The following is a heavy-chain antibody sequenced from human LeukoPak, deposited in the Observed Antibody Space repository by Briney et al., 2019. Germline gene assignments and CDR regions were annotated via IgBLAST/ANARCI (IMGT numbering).Heavy chain of an antibody. CDR1: GFTFSSYS. D-gene: IGHD5-24*01. Sequence: GGSLRLSCAASGFTFSSYSMNWVRQAPGKGLEWVSSISSSSSYIYYADSVKGRFTISRDNAKNSLYLQMNSLRAEDTAVYYCAGDKVATIDYWGQGTLVTVSS. CDR3: AGDKVATIDY. CDR2: ISSSSSYI. J-gene: IGHJ4*02. V-gene: IGHV3-21*01.